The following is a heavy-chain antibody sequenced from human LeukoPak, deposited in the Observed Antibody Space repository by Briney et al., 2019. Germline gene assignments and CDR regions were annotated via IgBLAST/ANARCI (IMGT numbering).Heavy chain of an antibody. V-gene: IGHV3-23*01. CDR3: AKDITMIVVVDAFDI. Sequence: GGSLRLSCAASGFTFTNYAMTWVRQAPGKGLEWVSAISPRSNGIYYTDSVKGRFTISRDNSKNTLYLQMNSLRAEDTAVYYCAKDITMIVVVDAFDIWGQGTMVTVSS. CDR2: ISPRSNGI. D-gene: IGHD3-22*01. CDR1: GFTFTNYA. J-gene: IGHJ3*02.